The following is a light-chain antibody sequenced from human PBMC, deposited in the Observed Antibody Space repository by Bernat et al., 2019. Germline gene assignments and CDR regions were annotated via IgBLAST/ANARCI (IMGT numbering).Light chain of an antibody. Sequence: QSALTQPASVSGYPGQSITISCTGTSSDVGGFNYVSWYQQHPGKAPKLMISDVSNRPSGVSNRFSGTKSGNTASLTISGMQAEDEADYYCYSWTTNYVYVFGTGTKVTVL. CDR1: SSDVGGFNY. CDR3: YSWTTNYVYV. V-gene: IGLV2-14*03. CDR2: DVS. J-gene: IGLJ1*01.